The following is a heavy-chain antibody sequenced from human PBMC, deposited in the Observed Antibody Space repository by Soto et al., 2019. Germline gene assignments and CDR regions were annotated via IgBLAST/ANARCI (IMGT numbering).Heavy chain of an antibody. J-gene: IGHJ3*02. V-gene: IGHV2-5*02. D-gene: IGHD2-2*01. CDR1: GFSLSTSGVG. Sequence: SGPTLVNPTRTLTLTCTFSGFSLSTSGVGVGWIRQPPGKALEWLALIYWDDDKRYSPSLKSRLTITKDTSKNQVVLTMTNMDPVDTATFYCARLDCSSTSCYVKNAFDIWGQGTMVTVSS. CDR3: ARLDCSSTSCYVKNAFDI. CDR2: IYWDDDK.